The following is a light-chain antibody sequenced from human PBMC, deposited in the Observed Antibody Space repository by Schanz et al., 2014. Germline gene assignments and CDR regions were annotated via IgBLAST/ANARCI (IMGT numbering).Light chain of an antibody. V-gene: IGKV3-20*01. CDR2: GAS. J-gene: IGKJ3*01. Sequence: EIVLTQSPGTLSLSPGERATLSCRASQTVNSKFLAWYQQRPGQSPRVLIYGASTRATGVPDRFSGRASGSDLTLTISRLEPEDFAVYYCQHYGSSIFTFGPGTEVDI. CDR3: QHYGSSIFT. CDR1: QTVNSKF.